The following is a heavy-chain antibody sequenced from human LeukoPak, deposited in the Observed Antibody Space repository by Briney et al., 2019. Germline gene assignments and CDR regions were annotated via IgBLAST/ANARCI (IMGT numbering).Heavy chain of an antibody. J-gene: IGHJ4*02. Sequence: SSVKVSCKASGGTFSSYAISWVRQAPGQGLEWMGGIIPIFGTANYAQKFQGRVTITADESTSTAYMELSSLRSEDTAVYYCASLGKSGYSGYGGDYWGQGTLVTVSS. CDR1: GGTFSSYA. D-gene: IGHD5-12*01. CDR3: ASLGKSGYSGYGGDY. CDR2: IIPIFGTA. V-gene: IGHV1-69*13.